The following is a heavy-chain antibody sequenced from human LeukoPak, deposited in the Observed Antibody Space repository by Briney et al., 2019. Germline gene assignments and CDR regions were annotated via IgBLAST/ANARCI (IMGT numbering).Heavy chain of an antibody. Sequence: ASVKVSCKASGYTFTSYYMHWVRQAPGQGLEWMGIINPSGGSTSYAQKFQGRVTMTRDTSTSTVYMELSGLRSEDTAVYYCARAGRVGAYFDYWGQGTLVTVSS. V-gene: IGHV1-46*01. D-gene: IGHD1-26*01. CDR2: INPSGGST. CDR3: ARAGRVGAYFDY. J-gene: IGHJ4*02. CDR1: GYTFTSYY.